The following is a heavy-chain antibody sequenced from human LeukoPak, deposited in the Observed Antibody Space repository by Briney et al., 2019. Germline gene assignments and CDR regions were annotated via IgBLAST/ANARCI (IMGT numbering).Heavy chain of an antibody. CDR2: ISAYNGNT. D-gene: IGHD4-17*01. V-gene: IGHV1-18*01. CDR1: GYTFTSYG. J-gene: IGHJ6*02. CDR3: ARGHDYDEAVTTASPYGMDV. Sequence: ASVKVSCKASGYTFTSYGISWVRQAPGQGLEWMGWISAYNGNTNYAQKLQGRVTMTTDTSTSTAYMELRSLRSDDTAVYYCARGHDYDEAVTTASPYGMDVWGQGTTVTVSS.